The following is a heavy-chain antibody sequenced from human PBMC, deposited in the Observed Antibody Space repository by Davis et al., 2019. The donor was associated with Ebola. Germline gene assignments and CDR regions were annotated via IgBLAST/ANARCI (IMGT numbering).Heavy chain of an antibody. J-gene: IGHJ6*02. D-gene: IGHD3-3*01. V-gene: IGHV1-46*01. CDR3: ARGDLYYDFWSGYRHHGMDV. CDR1: GYTFTSYG. CDR2: INPSGGST. Sequence: ASVKVSCKASGYTFTSYGINWVRQAPGQGLEWMGIINPSGGSTSYAQKFQGRVTMTRDTSTSTVYMELSSLRSEDTAVYYCARGDLYYDFWSGYRHHGMDVWGQGTTVTVSS.